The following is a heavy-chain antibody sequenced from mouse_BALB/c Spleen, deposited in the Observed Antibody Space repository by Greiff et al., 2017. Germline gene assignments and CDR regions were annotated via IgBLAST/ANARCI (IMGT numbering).Heavy chain of an antibody. D-gene: IGHD1-1*01. CDR2: INPSTGYT. CDR3: ASRSSYFDY. Sequence: QVHVKQSGAELAKPGASVKMSCKASGYTFTSYWMHWVKQRPGQGLEWIGYINPSTGYTEYNQKFKDKATLTADKSSSTAYMQLSSLTSEDSAVYYCASRSSYFDYWGQGTTLTVSS. J-gene: IGHJ2*01. V-gene: IGHV1-7*01. CDR1: GYTFTSYW.